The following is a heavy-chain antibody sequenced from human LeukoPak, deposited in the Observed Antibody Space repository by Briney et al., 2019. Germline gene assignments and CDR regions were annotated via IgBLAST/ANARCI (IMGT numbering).Heavy chain of an antibody. CDR1: GGSISSGDYY. CDR3: ARVVWYYYGSGNWFDL. J-gene: IGHJ5*02. Sequence: SQTLSLTCTVSGGSISSGDYYWSWIRQPPGKGLEWIGYIYYSGSTYYNPSLKSRVTISVDTSKNQFSLKLSSVTAADTAVYYCARVVWYYYGSGNWFDLWGQGTLVTVSS. CDR2: IYYSGST. V-gene: IGHV4-30-4*08. D-gene: IGHD3-10*01.